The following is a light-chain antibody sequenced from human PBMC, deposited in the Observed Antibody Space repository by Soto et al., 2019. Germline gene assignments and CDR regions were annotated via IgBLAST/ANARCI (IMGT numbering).Light chain of an antibody. CDR3: QHYNSYSEA. V-gene: IGKV1-5*03. CDR2: KAS. Sequence: DIPMTQSPSPLSGSVGDRVTITCRASQTISSWLAWYQQKPGKAPKLLIYKASTLKSGVPSRFSGSGSGTECTLTISSLQPDDFATYYCQHYNSYSEAFGQGTKVDIK. J-gene: IGKJ1*01. CDR1: QTISSW.